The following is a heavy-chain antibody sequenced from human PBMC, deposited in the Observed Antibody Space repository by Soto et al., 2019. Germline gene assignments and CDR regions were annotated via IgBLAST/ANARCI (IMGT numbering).Heavy chain of an antibody. CDR2: IYYSGST. Sequence: SETLSLTCTVSGGSISSYYWSWIRQPPGKGLEWIGYIYYSGSTNYNPSLKSRVTISVDTSKNQFSLKLSSVTAADTAVYYCARRVEGEYYDSSCYFVSDAFDIWGQGTMVTVSS. CDR3: ARRVEGEYYDSSCYFVSDAFDI. CDR1: GGSISSYY. J-gene: IGHJ3*02. V-gene: IGHV4-59*01. D-gene: IGHD3-22*01.